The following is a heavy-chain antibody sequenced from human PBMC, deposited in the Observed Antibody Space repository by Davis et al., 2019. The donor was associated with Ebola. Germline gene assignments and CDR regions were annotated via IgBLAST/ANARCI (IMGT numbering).Heavy chain of an antibody. V-gene: IGHV3-9*01. J-gene: IGHJ4*02. Sequence: GGSLRLSCAASGFTFDDYAMHWVRQAPGKGLEWVSGISWNSGSIGYADSVKGRFTISRDNAKNSLYLQMNSLRAEDTAVYYCARGPAYYYGSGRSRPFDYWGQGTLVTVSS. D-gene: IGHD3-10*01. CDR2: ISWNSGSI. CDR3: ARGPAYYYGSGRSRPFDY. CDR1: GFTFDDYA.